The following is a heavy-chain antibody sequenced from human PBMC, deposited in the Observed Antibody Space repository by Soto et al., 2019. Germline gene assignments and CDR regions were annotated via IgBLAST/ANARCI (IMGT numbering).Heavy chain of an antibody. CDR2: IKQDGSEK. CDR3: ARTRRGYYMDV. Sequence: WGSLRLSCAASGFTFSSYWMSWVRQAPGKGLEWVANIKQDGSEKYYVDSVKGRFTISRDNAKNSLYLQMNSLRAEDTAVYYCARTRRGYYMDVWGKGTTVTVSS. V-gene: IGHV3-7*01. D-gene: IGHD1-26*01. J-gene: IGHJ6*03. CDR1: GFTFSSYW.